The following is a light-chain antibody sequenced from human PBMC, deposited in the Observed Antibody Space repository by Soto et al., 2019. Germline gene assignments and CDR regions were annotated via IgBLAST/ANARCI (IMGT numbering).Light chain of an antibody. CDR1: QSVRSN. CDR3: QQYKNWPPLT. V-gene: IGKV3-15*01. Sequence: EKVMTQSPATLSVSPGERATLSCRASQSVRSNLAWYQQKPGQPPRLLIYDASTRATGIPSRFSGSGSGTEFTLTISSLKSEDFAVYYCQQYKNWPPLTFGGGTKVDIK. J-gene: IGKJ4*01. CDR2: DAS.